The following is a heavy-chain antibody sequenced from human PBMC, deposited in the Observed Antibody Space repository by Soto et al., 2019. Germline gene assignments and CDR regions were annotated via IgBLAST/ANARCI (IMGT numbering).Heavy chain of an antibody. CDR2: ISFDGSRK. CDR3: AREGGAAAAICPYYYGMDV. CDR1: GFTFNYYD. Sequence: GGSLRLSCAASGFTFNYYDIQWVRQAPGKGLEWVAVISFDGSRKYYADSVRGRFTISRANSNNTVFLQINSLRGEDTAVYYCAREGGAAAAICPYYYGMDVWGQGTTVTVSS. J-gene: IGHJ6*02. V-gene: IGHV3-30-3*01. D-gene: IGHD2-2*02.